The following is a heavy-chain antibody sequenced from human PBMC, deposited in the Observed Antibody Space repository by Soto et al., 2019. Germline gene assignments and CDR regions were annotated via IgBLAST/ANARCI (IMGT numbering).Heavy chain of an antibody. J-gene: IGHJ5*02. CDR3: ARGRDSSSSLGWFDP. V-gene: IGHV4-39*07. CDR1: GGSISSSSYY. D-gene: IGHD6-6*01. CDR2: IYYSGST. Sequence: SETLSLTCTVSGGSISSSSYYWGWIRQPPGKGLEWIGSIYYSGSTNYNPSLKSRVTISVDTSKNQFSLKLSSVTAADTAVYYCARGRDSSSSLGWFDPWGQGTLVTVSS.